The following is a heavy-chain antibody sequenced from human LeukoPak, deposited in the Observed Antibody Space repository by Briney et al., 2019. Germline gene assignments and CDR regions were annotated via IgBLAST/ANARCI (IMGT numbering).Heavy chain of an antibody. J-gene: IGHJ3*02. CDR3: AREIAVAGTKNAFDI. CDR2: INPNSGGT. CDR1: GYTFTGYY. D-gene: IGHD6-19*01. Sequence: ASVKVSCKASGYTFTGYYMHWVRQAPGQGLEWMGWINPNSGGTNYAQKFQGRVTMTRDTSISTAYMELSRLRSDDTAVYYCAREIAVAGTKNAFDIWGQGTMVTVSS. V-gene: IGHV1-2*02.